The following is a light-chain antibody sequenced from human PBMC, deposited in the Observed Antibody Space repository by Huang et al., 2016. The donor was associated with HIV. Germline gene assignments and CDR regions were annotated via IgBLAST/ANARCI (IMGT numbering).Light chain of an antibody. J-gene: IGKJ5*01. Sequence: ETVLTQSPATLSLSPGETATLSCRASQSVNSYLAWYQQKPGQTPRLLIYDASNRAAGSPARISGSGSGTDDTIPISSLEPADFAVYYCQQRKYWPPITFGQGTRLEIK. CDR3: QQRKYWPPIT. V-gene: IGKV3-11*01. CDR2: DAS. CDR1: QSVNSY.